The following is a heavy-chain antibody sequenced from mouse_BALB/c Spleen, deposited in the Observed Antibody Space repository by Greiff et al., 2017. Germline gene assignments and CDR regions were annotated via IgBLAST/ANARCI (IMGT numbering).Heavy chain of an antibody. CDR1: GDSITSGY. Sequence: EVQVVESGPSLVKPSQTLSLTCSVTGDSITSGYWNWIRKFPGNKLEYMGYISYSGSTYYNPSLKSRISITRDTSKNQYYLQLNAVTTEDTATYYCARYEGTGYFDYWGQGTTLTVSS. V-gene: IGHV3-8*02. J-gene: IGHJ2*01. CDR3: ARYEGTGYFDY. D-gene: IGHD3-3*01. CDR2: ISYSGST.